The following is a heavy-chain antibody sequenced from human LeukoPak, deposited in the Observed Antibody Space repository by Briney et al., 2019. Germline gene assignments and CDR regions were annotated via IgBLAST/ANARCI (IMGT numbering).Heavy chain of an antibody. Sequence: SETLSLTCTVSGGSISNYLWSWIRQPPRKGLEWIGYIYYSGTNKYYPYLSRRVTMSVDTSKNQFSLNMISVTAADTAVYYCAREGIRGSYYTDWGQATLVIVSS. V-gene: IGHV4-59*01. CDR2: IYYSGTN. J-gene: IGHJ1*01. CDR1: GGSISNYL. CDR3: AREGIRGSYYTD. D-gene: IGHD1-26*01.